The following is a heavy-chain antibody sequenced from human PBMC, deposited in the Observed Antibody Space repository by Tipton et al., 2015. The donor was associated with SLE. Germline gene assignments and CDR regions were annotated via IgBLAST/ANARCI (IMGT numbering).Heavy chain of an antibody. J-gene: IGHJ4*02. CDR3: ARLGRLHLGELSPPFDY. CDR1: GDSLSGQY. V-gene: IGHV4-34*12. CDR2: VFRGGST. D-gene: IGHD3-16*02. Sequence: TLSLTCSVYGDSLSGQYWSWIRQPPGKGLEWIGEVFRGGSTNYSPSLESRVTITVDMSKNQFSLKLSSVTAADTAVYYCARLGRLHLGELSPPFDYWGQGTLVTVSS.